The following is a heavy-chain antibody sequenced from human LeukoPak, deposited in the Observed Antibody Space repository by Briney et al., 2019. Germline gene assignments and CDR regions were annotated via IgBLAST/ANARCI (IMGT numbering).Heavy chain of an antibody. D-gene: IGHD6-13*01. Sequence: SETLSLTCAVYGGSFSGYYWSWIRQPPGKGLKWIGEINHSGSTNYNPSLKSRVTISVDTSKNQFSLKLSSVTAADTAVYYCARGQYSSSWNNWFDPWGQGTLVTVSS. V-gene: IGHV4-34*01. CDR2: INHSGST. J-gene: IGHJ5*02. CDR3: ARGQYSSSWNNWFDP. CDR1: GGSFSGYY.